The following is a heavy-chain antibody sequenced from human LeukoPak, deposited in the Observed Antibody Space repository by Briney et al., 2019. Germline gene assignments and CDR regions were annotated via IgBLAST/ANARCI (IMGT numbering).Heavy chain of an antibody. CDR2: IYHSGST. J-gene: IGHJ5*02. Sequence: KSSETLSLTCTVSGGSISSSGYYWGWIRQPPGKGLEWIGSIYHSGSTYYNLSLKSRVTISVDTSKNQFSLKLRSVTAADTAVYYCARDCIGGSGMGRLNWFDPWGQGTLVTVSS. V-gene: IGHV4-39*07. CDR3: ARDCIGGSGMGRLNWFDP. D-gene: IGHD3-10*01. CDR1: GGSISSSGYY.